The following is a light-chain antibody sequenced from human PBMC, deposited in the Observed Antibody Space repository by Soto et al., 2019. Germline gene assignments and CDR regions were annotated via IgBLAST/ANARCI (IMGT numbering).Light chain of an antibody. CDR3: QQYGTSPYT. CDR1: QSVSSSY. J-gene: IGKJ2*01. Sequence: EIVLTQSPGTLSLSPGERATLSCRASQSVSSSYLAWYQKKPGQAPRLLIYGASNRANGIPDRFSGSGSGTDFTLTISNVEPEDFAVYYCQQYGTSPYTFGQGTKVDSK. V-gene: IGKV3-20*01. CDR2: GAS.